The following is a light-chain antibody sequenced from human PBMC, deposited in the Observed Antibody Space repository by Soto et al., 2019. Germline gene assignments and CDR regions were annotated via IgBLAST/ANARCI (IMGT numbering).Light chain of an antibody. J-gene: IGKJ2*01. CDR2: AAS. V-gene: IGKV1-39*01. Sequence: DIQMTQSPSSLSASVGDRVTITCRASQRVSTYLNWYQQKPGKAPKLLIYAASLLQTGVPSRFRGSGSWTDFTLTISSMQPEDFAIYYCHQSYSAPYTFGQGTKLEIK. CDR3: HQSYSAPYT. CDR1: QRVSTY.